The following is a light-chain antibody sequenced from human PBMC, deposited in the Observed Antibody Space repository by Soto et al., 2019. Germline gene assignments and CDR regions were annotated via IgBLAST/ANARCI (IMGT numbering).Light chain of an antibody. J-gene: IGLJ2*01. CDR2: GNS. CDR3: QSYDSSLSGVI. Sequence: QSVLTQPPSVSGAPGQRVTISCTGSSSNIGAGYGVHWYQQLPGTAPKLLISGNSNRPSGVPDRFSGSKSGTSASLAITGLQAEDEADYYCQSYDSSLSGVIFGGGTKLTVL. V-gene: IGLV1-40*01. CDR1: SSNIGAGYG.